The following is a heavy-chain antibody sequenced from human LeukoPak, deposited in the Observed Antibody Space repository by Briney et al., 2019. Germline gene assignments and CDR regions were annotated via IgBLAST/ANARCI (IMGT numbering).Heavy chain of an antibody. D-gene: IGHD2-2*01. CDR3: AKGPLRGTAAAIDY. J-gene: IGHJ4*02. V-gene: IGHV3-30*18. Sequence: PGGSLRLSCAASGFPFSSYSMTWVRQAPGKGLEWVAVISYDGRNKHYPDSVKGRFTISRDISTDTLWLQMDSLRTEDTAVYYCAKGPLRGTAAAIDYWGQGTLVTVSS. CDR2: ISYDGRNK. CDR1: GFPFSSYS.